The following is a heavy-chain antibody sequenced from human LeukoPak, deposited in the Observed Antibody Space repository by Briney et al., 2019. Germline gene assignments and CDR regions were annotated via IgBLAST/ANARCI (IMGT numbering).Heavy chain of an antibody. Sequence: GGSLRLSCAASGFTFSNYWMNWVRQAPGKGLVWVSRINSDGSNTSYADSVKGRFTISRDNSKNTLYLQMNSLRAEDTAVYYCARPNSNYGGVGWFDPWGQGTLVTVSS. D-gene: IGHD4-11*01. CDR1: GFTFSNYW. CDR2: INSDGSNT. J-gene: IGHJ5*02. V-gene: IGHV3-74*01. CDR3: ARPNSNYGGVGWFDP.